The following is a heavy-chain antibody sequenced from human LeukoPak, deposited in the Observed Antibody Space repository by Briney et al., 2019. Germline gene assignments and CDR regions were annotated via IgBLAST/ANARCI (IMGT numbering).Heavy chain of an antibody. CDR2: IHHSGGT. Sequence: SETLSLTCTVSGYAISSGFYWGWIRQPPGKGLGWIGAIHHSGGTYYKPSLKSRVTISIDTSKNQLSLKLSSVTAADTAVYYCARRKMVWFGEPQSPYYYYYYYMDVWGKGTTVTISS. D-gene: IGHD3-10*01. J-gene: IGHJ6*03. CDR1: GYAISSGFY. CDR3: ARRKMVWFGEPQSPYYYYYYYMDV. V-gene: IGHV4-38-2*02.